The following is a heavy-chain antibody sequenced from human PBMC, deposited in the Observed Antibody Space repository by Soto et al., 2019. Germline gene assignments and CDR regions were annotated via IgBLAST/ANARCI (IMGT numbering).Heavy chain of an antibody. Sequence: EVQLVESGGGLVQPGGSLRLSCAASGFTVSSNYKSWVRQAPGKGLEWVSVIYSGGSAYYADSVKGRFTISRDNSKNTLYIQMNSLRAEDTAVYYCARHGYSYGGGYFDYWGQGTLVTVSS. CDR3: ARHGYSYGGGYFDY. CDR1: GFTVSSNY. CDR2: IYSGGSA. J-gene: IGHJ4*02. D-gene: IGHD5-18*01. V-gene: IGHV3-66*04.